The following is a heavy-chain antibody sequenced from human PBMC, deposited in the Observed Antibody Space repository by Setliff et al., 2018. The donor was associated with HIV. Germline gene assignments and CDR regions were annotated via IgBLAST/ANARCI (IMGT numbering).Heavy chain of an antibody. V-gene: IGHV1-18*01. D-gene: IGHD6-13*01. Sequence: GASVKVSCKASGYTFTSYDISWVRQAPGQGLEWMGWISAYNGNTNYAQKLQGRVTMTTDTSTSTAYMELRSLRSDDTAVYYCARHPRGSIAAAASSFDYWGQGTLVTVSS. CDR2: ISAYNGNT. CDR1: GYTFTSYD. CDR3: ARHPRGSIAAAASSFDY. J-gene: IGHJ4*02.